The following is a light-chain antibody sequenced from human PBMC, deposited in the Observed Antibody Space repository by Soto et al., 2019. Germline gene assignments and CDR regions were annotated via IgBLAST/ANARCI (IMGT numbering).Light chain of an antibody. J-gene: IGLJ2*01. CDR3: GSYAGISNVI. CDR2: EVS. CDR1: SSDVGGYDY. Sequence: QSALTQPPSASGSPGQSVTISCTGTSSDVGGYDYVSWYQQQSGKAPKLIIYEVSNRPSGVPDRFSGSKSGNTASLTVSGLQAEEEADYYCGSYAGISNVIFGAGTKLTVL. V-gene: IGLV2-8*01.